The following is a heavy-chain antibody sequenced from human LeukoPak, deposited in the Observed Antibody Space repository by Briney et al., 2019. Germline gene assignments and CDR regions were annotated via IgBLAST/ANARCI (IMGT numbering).Heavy chain of an antibody. CDR2: IYYSGST. J-gene: IGHJ2*01. V-gene: IGHV4-39*01. CDR3: ARQLRFSWHFDL. CDR1: GGSISSSSYY. Sequence: PSETLSLTCSVSGGSISSSSYYWGWIRQPPGKGLEWVGSIYYSGSTYNNPSLKSRVTISVDTSKNQFSLKLSSVTAADTAVYYCARQLRFSWHFDLWGRGTLVTVSS. D-gene: IGHD4-17*01.